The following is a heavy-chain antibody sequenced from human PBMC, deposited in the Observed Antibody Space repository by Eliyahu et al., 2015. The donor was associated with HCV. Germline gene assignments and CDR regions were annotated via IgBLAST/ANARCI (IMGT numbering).Heavy chain of an antibody. V-gene: IGHV3-30*18. D-gene: IGHD5-18*01. Sequence: QVQLVESGGGVVQPGXSLRLSCAASXFXFXSYGMHWVRQTPGKGLEWGAVISYDGVSTYYADSVKGRFTISRDNSKNTLYLHINSLRPEDTAVFYCAKDVNSNYDYYFYMDVWGKGTAVTVSS. CDR2: ISYDGVST. J-gene: IGHJ6*03. CDR3: AKDVNSNYDYYFYMDV. CDR1: XFXFXSYG.